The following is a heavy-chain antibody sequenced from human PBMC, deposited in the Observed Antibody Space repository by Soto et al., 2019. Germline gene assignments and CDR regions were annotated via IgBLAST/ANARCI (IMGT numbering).Heavy chain of an antibody. V-gene: IGHV3-74*01. J-gene: IGHJ4*02. D-gene: IGHD2-15*01. CDR3: VRTSLVVAAATREDY. CDR1: GFTFSSYW. Sequence: EVQLVESGGGLVQPGGSLRLSCVASGFTFSSYWMHWVRQAPGKGLVWVSRINSDGSSTSYADSVKGRFTISRDNAKNTPYLQMNSLRAEDTAVYYCVRTSLVVAAATREDYWGQGTLVTVSS. CDR2: INSDGSST.